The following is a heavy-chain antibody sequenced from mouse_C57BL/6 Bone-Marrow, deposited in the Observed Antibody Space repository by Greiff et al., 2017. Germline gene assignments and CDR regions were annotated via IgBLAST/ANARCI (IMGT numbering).Heavy chain of an antibody. Sequence: QVQLQQPGAELVKPGASVTMSCKASGYTFTSYWITWVKQRPGQGLEWIGDIYPGSGSTNYNEKFKSKATLTVDTSSSTAYMQRSSLTSEDSAVYYCAREARQLRLERDTMDYWGQGTSVTVSS. D-gene: IGHD3-2*02. V-gene: IGHV1-55*01. CDR2: IYPGSGST. J-gene: IGHJ4*01. CDR1: GYTFTSYW. CDR3: AREARQLRLERDTMDY.